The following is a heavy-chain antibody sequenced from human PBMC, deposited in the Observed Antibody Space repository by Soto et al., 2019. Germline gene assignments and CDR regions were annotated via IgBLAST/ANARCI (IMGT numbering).Heavy chain of an antibody. J-gene: IGHJ4*02. CDR2: IYYSGST. D-gene: IGHD3-10*01. V-gene: IGHV4-31*03. Sequence: PSETLSLTCTVSGGSISSGGYYWSWIRQHPGKGLEWIGYIYYSGSTYYNPSLKSRVTISVDTSKNQFSLKLSSVTAADTAVYYCASVHGSGTTRYYFDYWGQGTLVTV. CDR3: ASVHGSGTTRYYFDY. CDR1: GGSISSGGYY.